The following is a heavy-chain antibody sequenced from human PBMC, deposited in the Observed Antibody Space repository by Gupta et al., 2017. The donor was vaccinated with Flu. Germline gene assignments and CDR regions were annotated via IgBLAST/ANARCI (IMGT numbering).Heavy chain of an antibody. Sequence: QVQLVESGGGLVKPGGSLRLSCAASGFTFSCYYMRWIRQAPGKGLVWVSYSSSSGSTIYYADSVKVRFTISRDNAKNSLYLQMNSLRAEDTAVYYCARDRPTVTPMDYWGQGTLVTVSS. CDR1: GFTFSCYY. J-gene: IGHJ4*02. D-gene: IGHD4-17*01. V-gene: IGHV3-11*01. CDR3: ARDRPTVTPMDY. CDR2: SSSSGSTI.